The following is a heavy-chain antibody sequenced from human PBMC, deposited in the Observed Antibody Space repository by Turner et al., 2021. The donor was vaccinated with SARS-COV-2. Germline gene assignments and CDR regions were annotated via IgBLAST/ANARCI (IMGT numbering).Heavy chain of an antibody. D-gene: IGHD2-15*01. CDR2: ISYDGSNK. CDR1: GSPFSRYG. Sequence: QVELVESGGGVVQPGRSLGLSCSAYGSPFSRYGMHWVRQAPGKGLEWVAVISYDGSNKYYADSVKGRFTISRDNSKNTLYLQMNSLRAEDTAVYYCAKGGGPYCSGGSCYPGSFDYWGQGTLVTVSS. J-gene: IGHJ4*02. V-gene: IGHV3-30*18. CDR3: AKGGGPYCSGGSCYPGSFDY.